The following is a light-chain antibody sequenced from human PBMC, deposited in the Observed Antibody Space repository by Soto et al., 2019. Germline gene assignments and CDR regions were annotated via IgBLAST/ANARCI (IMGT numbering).Light chain of an antibody. CDR3: QQYGISPT. CDR1: HSVSSNY. J-gene: IGKJ1*01. Sequence: EIVLTQSPGTLSLSPGERATLSCRSSHSVSSNYLAWYQQKPGQAPRLLIYDVSSRATRIPERFSGSGSGSDFTLTISRLVPVDFAVYYCQQYGISPTFGQGTKVEIK. V-gene: IGKV3-20*01. CDR2: DVS.